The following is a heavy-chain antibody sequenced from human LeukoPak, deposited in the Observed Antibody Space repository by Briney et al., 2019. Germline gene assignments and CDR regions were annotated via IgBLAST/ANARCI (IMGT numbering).Heavy chain of an antibody. D-gene: IGHD3-9*01. J-gene: IGHJ4*02. V-gene: IGHV3-30*03. Sequence: PGGSLRLSCAASGFNLSNYGMHWVRQAPGKGLEWVAVISYDGSNKYYADSVKGRFTISRDNSKNTLYLQMNSLRAEDTAVYYCARDSRSYDILTGYVYWGQGTLVTVSS. CDR3: ARDSRSYDILTGYVY. CDR1: GFNLSNYG. CDR2: ISYDGSNK.